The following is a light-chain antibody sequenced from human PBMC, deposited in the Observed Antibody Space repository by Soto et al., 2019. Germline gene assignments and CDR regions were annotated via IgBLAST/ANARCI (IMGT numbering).Light chain of an antibody. CDR2: DVS. J-gene: IGLJ1*01. CDR3: SSYTTSNTRQIV. Sequence: QSALTQPASVSGSPGQSITISCTGTSSDVGGYNYVSWYQHHPGEAPKLMIYDVSNRPSGVSNRFSGSKSGNTASLTISGPQPEDEADYYCSSYTTSNTRQIVFGTGTKLTVL. V-gene: IGLV2-14*03. CDR1: SSDVGGYNY.